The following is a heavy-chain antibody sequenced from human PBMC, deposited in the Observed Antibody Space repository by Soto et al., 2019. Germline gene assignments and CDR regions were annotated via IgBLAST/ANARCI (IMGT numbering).Heavy chain of an antibody. V-gene: IGHV3-13*01. Sequence: GGSLRLSCAASGFVFSDHDMHWVRQVPGKGLEWVSEIGVAGDTYYPDSVKGRFAISGENARKTLYLQMTSLRVGDTATYYCVRDRYYGSGSLFENWGQGTPVTVSS. CDR2: IGVAGDT. CDR1: GFVFSDHD. D-gene: IGHD3-10*01. CDR3: VRDRYYGSGSLFEN. J-gene: IGHJ4*02.